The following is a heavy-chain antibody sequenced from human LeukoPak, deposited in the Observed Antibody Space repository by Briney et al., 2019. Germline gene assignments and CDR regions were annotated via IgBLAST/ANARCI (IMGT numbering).Heavy chain of an antibody. V-gene: IGHV4-59*11. Sequence: SETLSLTCTVSGGSISSHYWSWIRQPPGEGLEWIGYIYYSGSTNYNSSLKSRVTISVDTSKNQFSLKLSSVTAADTAVYYCARGYSGSYYYYYYYMDVWGKGTTVTVSS. J-gene: IGHJ6*03. CDR3: ARGYSGSYYYYYYYMDV. CDR2: IYYSGST. CDR1: GGSISSHY. D-gene: IGHD1-26*01.